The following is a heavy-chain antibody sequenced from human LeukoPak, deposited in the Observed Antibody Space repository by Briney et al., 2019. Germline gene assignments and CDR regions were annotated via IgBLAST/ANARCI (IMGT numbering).Heavy chain of an antibody. CDR1: GASINNNF. J-gene: IGHJ4*01. V-gene: IGHV4-59*08. CDR2: IYSSGSA. D-gene: IGHD3-22*01. Sequence: SETLSLTCTVSGASINNNFWTWIRQPPGKGLEWLGYIYSSGSANYNPSLKSRVIISGDTSKNQISLNLTSVTAADTALYFCARHRDYYDSWGHGTLVTVSS. CDR3: ARHRDYYDS.